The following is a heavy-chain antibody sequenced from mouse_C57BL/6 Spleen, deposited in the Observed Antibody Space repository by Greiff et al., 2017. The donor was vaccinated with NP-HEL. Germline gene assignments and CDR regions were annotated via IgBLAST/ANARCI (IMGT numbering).Heavy chain of an antibody. Sequence: QVQLKESGAELAKPGASVKLSCKASGYTFTSYWMHWVKQRPGQGLEWIGYINPSSGYTKYNQKFKDKATLTADKSSSTAYMQLSSLTYEDSAVYYCARSYDYDGAWFAYWGQGTLVTVSA. D-gene: IGHD2-4*01. CDR2: INPSSGYT. J-gene: IGHJ3*01. V-gene: IGHV1-7*01. CDR1: GYTFTSYW. CDR3: ARSYDYDGAWFAY.